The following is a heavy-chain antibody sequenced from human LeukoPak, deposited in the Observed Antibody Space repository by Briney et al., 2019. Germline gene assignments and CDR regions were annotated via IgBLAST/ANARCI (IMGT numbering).Heavy chain of an antibody. CDR1: GYTFTGYG. CDR3: ARRHSSGYNPPPGY. V-gene: IGHV1-18*01. CDR2: ISAYNGNT. J-gene: IGHJ4*02. D-gene: IGHD3-22*01. Sequence: ASVKVSCKASGYTFTGYGISWVRQAPGQGLEWMGWISAYNGNTNYAQKLQGRVTMTTDTSTSTAYMELRSLRSDDTAVYYCARRHSSGYNPPPGYWGQGTLVTVSS.